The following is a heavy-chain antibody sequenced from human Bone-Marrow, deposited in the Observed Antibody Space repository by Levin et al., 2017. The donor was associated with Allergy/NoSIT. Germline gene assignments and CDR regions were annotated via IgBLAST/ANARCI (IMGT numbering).Heavy chain of an antibody. J-gene: IGHJ4*02. D-gene: IGHD5-18*01. Sequence: GGSLRLSCAASGFTFSTQWMSGVRQAPGKGLEGVANIHQGGSAKHHVDSVKGRFSVSRDNDKNSLYLDMNSLRVEDTAVYYCVKDHDAAMGDSWGQGTLVTVSS. CDR2: IHQGGSAK. CDR1: GFTFSTQW. CDR3: VKDHDAAMGDS. V-gene: IGHV3-7*04.